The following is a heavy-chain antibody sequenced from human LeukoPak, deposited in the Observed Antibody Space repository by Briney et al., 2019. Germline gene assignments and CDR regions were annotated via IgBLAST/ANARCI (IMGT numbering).Heavy chain of an antibody. V-gene: IGHV4-34*01. J-gene: IGHJ3*02. CDR3: ARDSSGYWYPDAFDI. CDR1: GGSFSGYY. Sequence: SETLSLTCAVYGGSFSGYYWSWIRQPPGKGLEWIGEINHSGSTNYNPSLKSRVTISVDTSKNQFSLKLSSVTAADTAVYYCARDSSGYWYPDAFDIWGQGTMVTVSS. CDR2: INHSGST. D-gene: IGHD3-22*01.